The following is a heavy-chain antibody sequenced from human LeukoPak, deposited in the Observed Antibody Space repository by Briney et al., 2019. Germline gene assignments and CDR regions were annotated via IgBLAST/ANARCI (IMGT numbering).Heavy chain of an antibody. J-gene: IGHJ2*01. V-gene: IGHV1-2*02. D-gene: IGHD7-27*01. CDR1: GYTFIGYY. CDR2: INPNSGGT. Sequence: GDSVQDSCKASGYTFIGYYMHWVRQAPGQGLEWMGCINPNSGGTNYAQKFQGRVTMTRDTSISTAYMELSRLRSDDTAVYYCARDVTGDQSSFFDLWGRGTLVTVSS. CDR3: ARDVTGDQSSFFDL.